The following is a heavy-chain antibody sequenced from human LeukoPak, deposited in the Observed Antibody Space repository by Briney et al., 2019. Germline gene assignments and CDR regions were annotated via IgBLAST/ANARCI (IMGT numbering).Heavy chain of an antibody. Sequence: ASVKVSCKSSGYTFTSYGISWVRQAPGQGREWMGWISAYNGNTNYAQKLQGRVTMTTDTSTSTAYMELRSLRSDDAAVYYCASGAQTSSAYYYYYYYMDVWGKGTTVTVSS. V-gene: IGHV1-18*01. D-gene: IGHD4/OR15-4a*01. CDR2: ISAYNGNT. CDR3: ASGAQTSSAYYYYYYYMDV. CDR1: GYTFTSYG. J-gene: IGHJ6*03.